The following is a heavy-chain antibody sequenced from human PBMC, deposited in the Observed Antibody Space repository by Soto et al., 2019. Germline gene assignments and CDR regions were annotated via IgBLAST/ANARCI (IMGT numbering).Heavy chain of an antibody. Sequence: ASVKVSCKVSGYTLTELSMHWVRQAPGKGLEWMGGFDPEDGETIYAQKFQGRVTMTEDTSTDTAYMELSSLRSEDTAVYYCATRITGPYYFDYWGQGTLVTVSS. CDR3: ATRITGPYYFDY. CDR1: GYTLTELS. V-gene: IGHV1-24*01. CDR2: FDPEDGET. D-gene: IGHD1-20*01. J-gene: IGHJ4*02.